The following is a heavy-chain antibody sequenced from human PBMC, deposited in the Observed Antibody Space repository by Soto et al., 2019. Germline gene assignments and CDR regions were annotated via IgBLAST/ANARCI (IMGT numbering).Heavy chain of an antibody. CDR3: ARAGDYYDSSGYHYVFDY. V-gene: IGHV1-69*13. CDR1: GGTFSSYA. CDR2: IIPIFGTA. D-gene: IGHD3-22*01. Sequence: SVKVSCKDSGGTFSSYAISWVRQAPGQGLEWMGGIIPIFGTANYAQKFQGRVTITADESTSTAYMELSSLRSEDTAVYYCARAGDYYDSSGYHYVFDYWGQGTLVTVSS. J-gene: IGHJ4*02.